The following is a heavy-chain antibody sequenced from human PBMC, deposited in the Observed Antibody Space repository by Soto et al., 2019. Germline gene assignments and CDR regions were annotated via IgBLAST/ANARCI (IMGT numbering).Heavy chain of an antibody. D-gene: IGHD3-10*01. CDR3: ARSDTSGEWFGEPWRHYYYMDV. Sequence: PGGSLRLSCAASGFTFSSYWMSWVRQAPGKGLEWVANIRQDGSEKYYVDSVKGRFTISRDNAKNSLYLQMNSLRAEDTAVYYCARSDTSGEWFGEPWRHYYYMDVWGKGTTVTVSS. CDR2: IRQDGSEK. V-gene: IGHV3-7*01. J-gene: IGHJ6*03. CDR1: GFTFSSYW.